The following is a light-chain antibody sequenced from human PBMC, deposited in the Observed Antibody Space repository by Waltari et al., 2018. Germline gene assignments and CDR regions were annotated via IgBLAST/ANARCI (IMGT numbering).Light chain of an antibody. V-gene: IGKV1-13*02. CDR3: QQFKSYPRT. Sequence: AIQLTPSPSSLSASVGDRVTITCRASQGISSALAWYQQKPGKAPKLLIYDACSLESGVPSRFSGSGSGTDFTLTISSLQPEGFATYYCQQFKSYPRTFGQGTKVEIK. CDR1: QGISSA. J-gene: IGKJ1*01. CDR2: DAC.